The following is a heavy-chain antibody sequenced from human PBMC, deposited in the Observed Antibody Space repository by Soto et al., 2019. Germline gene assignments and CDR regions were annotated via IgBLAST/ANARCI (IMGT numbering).Heavy chain of an antibody. D-gene: IGHD3-3*01. J-gene: IGHJ6*02. Sequence: GGSLRLSCAASGFTFSSYGMHWVRQAPGKGLEWVAVIWYDGSNKYYADSVKGRFTISRDNSKNTLYLQMNSLRAEDTAVYYCARGPPTKLYGDYDNSGMDVWGQGTTVTVSS. CDR1: GFTFSSYG. CDR3: ARGPPTKLYGDYDNSGMDV. CDR2: IWYDGSNK. V-gene: IGHV3-33*01.